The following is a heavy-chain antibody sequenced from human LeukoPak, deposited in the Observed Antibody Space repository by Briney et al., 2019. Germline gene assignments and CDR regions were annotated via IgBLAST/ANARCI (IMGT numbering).Heavy chain of an antibody. CDR3: ARRRRPSSSSAYFDY. CDR1: GGSISSSSYY. Sequence: SETLSLTCTVSGGSISSSSYYWGWIRQPPGKGLEWMGSIYYRGSPYYNPSLRSRVTISVDTSKNQFSLKLSSVTAADTAVYYCARRRRPSSSSAYFDYWGQGTLVTVSS. J-gene: IGHJ4*02. D-gene: IGHD6-6*01. CDR2: IYYRGSP. V-gene: IGHV4-39*01.